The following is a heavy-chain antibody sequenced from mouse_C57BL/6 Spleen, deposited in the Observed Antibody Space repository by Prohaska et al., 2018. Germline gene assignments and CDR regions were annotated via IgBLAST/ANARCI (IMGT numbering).Heavy chain of an antibody. CDR3: ARRYGSSYGYFDV. CDR2: INPNNGGT. J-gene: IGHJ1*03. V-gene: IGHV1-26*01. D-gene: IGHD1-1*01. Sequence: HGKSLEWIGYINPNNGGTSYNQKFKGKATLTVDKSSSTAYMELRSLTSEDSAVYYWARRYGSSYGYFDVWGTGTTVTVSS.